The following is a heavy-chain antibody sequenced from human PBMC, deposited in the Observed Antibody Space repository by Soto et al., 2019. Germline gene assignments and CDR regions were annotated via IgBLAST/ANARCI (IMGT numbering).Heavy chain of an antibody. Sequence: EASVKVSCKASGYTFTGDYMHGVRQAPGQGLEWMGWINPNSGGTNYAQKFQGRVTMTRDTSISTAYMELSRLRSDDTAVYYCARSGGWELRTRWFDPWGQGPLVTVYS. D-gene: IGHD1-26*01. CDR1: GYTFTGDY. V-gene: IGHV1-2*02. CDR3: ARSGGWELRTRWFDP. CDR2: INPNSGGT. J-gene: IGHJ5*02.